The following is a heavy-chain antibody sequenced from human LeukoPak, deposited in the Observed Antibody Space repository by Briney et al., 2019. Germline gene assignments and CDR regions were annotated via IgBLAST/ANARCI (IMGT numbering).Heavy chain of an antibody. Sequence: PGGSLRLSCAASEFTFSSYSVSWVRQAPGKGLEWVSSISSSSSYIYYADSVKGRFTISRDDAKNSLYLQMNSLRAEDTAVYYCARTPIRYDAFDIWGQGTMATVSS. J-gene: IGHJ3*02. D-gene: IGHD4-17*01. CDR3: ARTPIRYDAFDI. CDR2: ISSSSSYI. CDR1: EFTFSSYS. V-gene: IGHV3-21*01.